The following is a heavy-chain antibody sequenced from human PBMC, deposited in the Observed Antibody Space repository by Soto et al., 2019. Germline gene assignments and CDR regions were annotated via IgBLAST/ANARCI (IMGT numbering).Heavy chain of an antibody. Sequence: QLQLQESGSGLVKPSQTLSLTCAVPGGSISSGGYSWSWIRQPPGKGLEWIGYIYHSGSTYYNPSLKSRVTISADRSKNQFSLKLSSVTAAATAVYYCARAGGLGAGAFDYWGQGTLVTVSS. CDR2: IYHSGST. J-gene: IGHJ4*02. V-gene: IGHV4-30-2*01. D-gene: IGHD6-19*01. CDR3: ARAGGLGAGAFDY. CDR1: GGSISSGGYS.